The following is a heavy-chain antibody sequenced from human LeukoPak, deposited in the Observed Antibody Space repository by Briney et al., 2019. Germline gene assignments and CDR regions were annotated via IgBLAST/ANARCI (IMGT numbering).Heavy chain of an antibody. CDR1: GYTFTSYG. D-gene: IGHD2-2*01. J-gene: IGHJ5*02. Sequence: ASVKVSCKASGYTFTSYGISWVRQAPGQGLEWMGWISAYNGNTNYAQKLQGRVTMTTDTSTSTAYMELRSLRSDDTAVYYCARDLIPEYCSSTSCYDHWFDPWGQGTLVTVSS. V-gene: IGHV1-18*01. CDR3: ARDLIPEYCSSTSCYDHWFDP. CDR2: ISAYNGNT.